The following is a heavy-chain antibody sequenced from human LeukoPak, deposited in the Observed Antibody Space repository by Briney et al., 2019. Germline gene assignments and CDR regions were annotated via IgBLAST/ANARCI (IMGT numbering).Heavy chain of an antibody. Sequence: SETLSLTCTVSGGSVSSDSYYWSWMRQPPGKGLEGIGYVDYSGSTNYNPSLKSRVTISVGTSKNHFSLNLSSVTAADTAVYYGARYCSGGSCSYGYSFDYWGQGTLVTVSS. CDR3: ARYCSGGSCSYGYSFDY. D-gene: IGHD2-15*01. CDR2: VDYSGST. J-gene: IGHJ4*02. CDR1: GGSVSSDSYY. V-gene: IGHV4-61*03.